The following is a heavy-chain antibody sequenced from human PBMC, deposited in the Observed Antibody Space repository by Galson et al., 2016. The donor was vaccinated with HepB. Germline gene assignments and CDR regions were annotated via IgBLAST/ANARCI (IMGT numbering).Heavy chain of an antibody. Sequence: SLRLSCAASGFTFSDYYMNWIRQAPGKGLEWISYISSSGSTVYYADSVKGRFTISRDNAKNSLSLQMNSLRAEDTAVYYCARGDYRVTTSGTYFDHWGRGTMVT. CDR2: ISSSGSTV. CDR3: ARGDYRVTTSGTYFDH. CDR1: GFTFSDYY. J-gene: IGHJ4*03. V-gene: IGHV3-11*04. D-gene: IGHD1-1*01.